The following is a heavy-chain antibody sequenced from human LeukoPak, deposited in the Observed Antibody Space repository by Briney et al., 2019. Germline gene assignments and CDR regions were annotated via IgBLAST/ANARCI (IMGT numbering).Heavy chain of an antibody. V-gene: IGHV1-18*01. Sequence: ASVKVSCKTFNYTFTAYGISWVRQAPGQGLEWMGWISAYNGNTHYAQKVQDRVTMTTDTSTSTAYMELRSLRSDDTAVYYCAREGGPTGGAQDYWGQGTLVTVSS. D-gene: IGHD1-1*01. CDR3: AREGGPTGGAQDY. CDR1: NYTFTAYG. CDR2: ISAYNGNT. J-gene: IGHJ4*02.